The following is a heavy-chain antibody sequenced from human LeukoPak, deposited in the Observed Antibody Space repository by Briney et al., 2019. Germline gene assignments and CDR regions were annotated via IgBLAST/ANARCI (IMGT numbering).Heavy chain of an antibody. D-gene: IGHD1-26*01. CDR2: INTNTGNP. J-gene: IGHJ3*02. CDR3: ASPIVGAQSTYDAFDI. Sequence: ASVKVSCKASGYTFTSCAMNWVRQAPGQGLEWMGWINTNTGNPTYAQGFTGRFVFSLDTSVSTAYLQISSLKAEDTAVYYCASPIVGAQSTYDAFDIWGQGTMVTVSS. V-gene: IGHV7-4-1*02. CDR1: GYTFTSCA.